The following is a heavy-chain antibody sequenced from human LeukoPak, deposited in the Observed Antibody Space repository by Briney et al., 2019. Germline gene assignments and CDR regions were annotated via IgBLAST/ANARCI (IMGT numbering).Heavy chain of an antibody. J-gene: IGHJ5*02. CDR3: ARLTVAGTVIDA. CDR1: GGTFSSYA. Sequence: SVKVSCKASGGTFSSYAISWVRQAPGQGLEWMGRIIPILNIANYAQKFQGRVTITADKSTSTAYMELSSLRSEDTAVYYCARLTVAGTVIDAWGRGTLVAVSS. V-gene: IGHV1-69*04. CDR2: IIPILNIA. D-gene: IGHD6-19*01.